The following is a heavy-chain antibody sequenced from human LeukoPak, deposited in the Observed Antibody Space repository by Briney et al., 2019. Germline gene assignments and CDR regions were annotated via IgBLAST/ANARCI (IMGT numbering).Heavy chain of an antibody. Sequence: GGSLRLSCAASGFTFSNYAMSWVRQTPGKGLEWVSGISGSGGTTDYADSVKGRFTISRDNSKNTLYLQMNSLRSEDTAVYYCAGGVMVRGVILPLYYYYMDVWAKGPRSPSP. CDR2: ISGSGGTT. CDR3: AGGVMVRGVILPLYYYYMDV. J-gene: IGHJ6*03. D-gene: IGHD3-10*01. CDR1: GFTFSNYA. V-gene: IGHV3-23*01.